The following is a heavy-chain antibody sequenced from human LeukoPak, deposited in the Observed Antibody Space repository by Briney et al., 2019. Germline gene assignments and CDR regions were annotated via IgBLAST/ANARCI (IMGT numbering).Heavy chain of an antibody. D-gene: IGHD1-26*01. J-gene: IGHJ4*02. CDR2: ISGSGGST. Sequence: SGGSLRLSCAASGFTFSTYAMSWVRQAPGKGLEWVSTISGSGGSTYYADSVKGRFTISRDNSKNTLYLQMNSLRAEDTAVYCCAKARQWELLDFDYWGQGTLVTVSS. CDR3: AKARQWELLDFDY. V-gene: IGHV3-23*01. CDR1: GFTFSTYA.